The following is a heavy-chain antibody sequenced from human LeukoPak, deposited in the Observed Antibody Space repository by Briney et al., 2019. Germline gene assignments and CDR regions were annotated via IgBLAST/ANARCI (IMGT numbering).Heavy chain of an antibody. Sequence: ASVKVSCKASGGTFSSYAISWVRQAPGQGLEWMGGIIPIFGTANYAQKFQGRVTITTDESTSTAYMELSSLRSEDTAVYYCARAQIIVVPAAGSPYFDYWGQGTLVTVSS. J-gene: IGHJ4*02. D-gene: IGHD2-2*01. V-gene: IGHV1-69*05. CDR2: IIPIFGTA. CDR1: GGTFSSYA. CDR3: ARAQIIVVPAAGSPYFDY.